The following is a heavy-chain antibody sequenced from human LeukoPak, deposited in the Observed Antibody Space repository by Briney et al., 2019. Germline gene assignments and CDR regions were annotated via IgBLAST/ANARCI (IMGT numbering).Heavy chain of an antibody. J-gene: IGHJ4*02. CDR2: IYSGDRT. D-gene: IGHD4-23*01. Sequence: GGSLRLSCAASGFIVSNNYMNWVRQAPGKGLEWVSIIYSGDRTYYADSVKGRFTTSRDNSKNTVYLQMNNLTAEDTAVYYCAGGGNLFDYWGQGTLVTVSS. V-gene: IGHV3-53*01. CDR1: GFIVSNNY. CDR3: AGGGNLFDY.